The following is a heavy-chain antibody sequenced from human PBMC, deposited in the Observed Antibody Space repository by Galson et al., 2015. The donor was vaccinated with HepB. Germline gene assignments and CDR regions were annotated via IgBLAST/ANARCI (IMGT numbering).Heavy chain of an antibody. CDR1: GYTLTELS. CDR2: FDPEDGET. D-gene: IGHD4-23*01. Sequence: SVKVSCKVSGYTLTELSMHWVRQAPGKGLEWMGGFDPEDGETIYAQKFQGRVTMTEDTSTDTAYMELSSLRSEDTAVYYCATREVGPVVNEEGRDWYFDLWGRGTLVTVSS. J-gene: IGHJ2*01. CDR3: ATREVGPVVNEEGRDWYFDL. V-gene: IGHV1-24*01.